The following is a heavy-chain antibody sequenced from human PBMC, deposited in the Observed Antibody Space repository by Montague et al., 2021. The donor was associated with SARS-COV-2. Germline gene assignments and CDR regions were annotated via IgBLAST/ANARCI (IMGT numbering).Heavy chain of an antibody. CDR2: IYQSGSA. D-gene: IGHD3-10*01. Sequence: TLSLTCVVSGGSVSSGDYSWSWIRQSPGKGLEWIGYIYQSGSAYYXPSLKSRVTISIDTSNNHFSLNLRSVTAADTGLYYCATGTRMYGIDFWGPGTPVTVSS. J-gene: IGHJ6*02. CDR3: ATGTRMYGIDF. CDR1: GGSVSSGDYS. V-gene: IGHV4-30-2*06.